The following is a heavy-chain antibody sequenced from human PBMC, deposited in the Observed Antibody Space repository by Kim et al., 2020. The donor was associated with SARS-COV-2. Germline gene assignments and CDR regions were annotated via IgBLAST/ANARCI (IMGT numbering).Heavy chain of an antibody. CDR3: ARGSKGGYSSGWLEFDY. Sequence: SQTLSLTCAISGDSVSSNSAAWNWIRQSPSRGLEWLGRTYYRSKWYNDYAVSVKSRITINPDTSKNQFSLQLNSVTPEDTTVYYCARGSKGGYSSGWLEFDYWGQGTLVTVSS. D-gene: IGHD6-19*01. CDR2: TYYRSKWYN. CDR1: GDSVSSNSAA. V-gene: IGHV6-1*01. J-gene: IGHJ4*02.